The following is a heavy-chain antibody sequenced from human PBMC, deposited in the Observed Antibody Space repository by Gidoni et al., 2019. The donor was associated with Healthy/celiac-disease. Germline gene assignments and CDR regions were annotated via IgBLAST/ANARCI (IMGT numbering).Heavy chain of an antibody. CDR2: IYYSGST. V-gene: IGHV4-39*01. CDR3: ARLKIAAAGTIYFDY. J-gene: IGHJ4*02. Sequence: QLQLQESGPGLVKPSEPLSLTFTVSGGSIRSSSYYWGWIRQPPGKGLEWIGSIYYSGSTYYNPSLKSRVTISVDTSKNQFSLKLSSVTAADTAVYYCARLKIAAAGTIYFDYWGQGTLVTVSS. CDR1: GGSIRSSSYY. D-gene: IGHD6-13*01.